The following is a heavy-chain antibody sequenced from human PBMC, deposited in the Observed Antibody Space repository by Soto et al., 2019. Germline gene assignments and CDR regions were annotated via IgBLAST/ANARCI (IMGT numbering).Heavy chain of an antibody. V-gene: IGHV1-18*04. CDR1: GYTFTSYG. D-gene: IGHD1-7*01. CDR3: AGQQNWSYITGKDF. CDR2: ISAYNGNT. J-gene: IGHJ4*02. Sequence: ASVKVSCKASGYTFTSYGISWVRQAPGQGLEWMGWISAYNGNTNYAQKLQGRVTMTTDTSTSTAYMELRSLRSDDTAVHYCAGQQNWSYITGKDFCGQGTLVTFSS.